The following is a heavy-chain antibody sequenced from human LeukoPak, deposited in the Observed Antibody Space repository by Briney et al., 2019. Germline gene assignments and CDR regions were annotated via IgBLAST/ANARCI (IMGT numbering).Heavy chain of an antibody. V-gene: IGHV4-34*01. CDR1: GGSLSGYY. J-gene: IGHJ4*02. D-gene: IGHD3-22*01. CDR3: ARRSKDSSGYYHFDY. Sequence: KASETLSLTCAVYGGSLSGYYWTWIRQPPGKGLQWIGEINDSGSTNYNPSLKSRVTISVDTAKNQFSLKLSSVTAADTAVYYCARRSKDSSGYYHFDYWGQGTLVTVSS. CDR2: INDSGST.